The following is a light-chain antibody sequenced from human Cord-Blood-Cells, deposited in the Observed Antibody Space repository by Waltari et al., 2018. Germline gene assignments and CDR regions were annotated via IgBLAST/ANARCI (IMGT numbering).Light chain of an antibody. J-gene: IGLJ2*01. CDR2: EGS. Sequence: QSALTQPASVSGSPGQSITIPCPGTSSDVGSYNLVSWYQHHPGKAPKLMIYEGSKRPSGVSNRFSGSKSGNTASMTISGLQAEDEADYYCCSYAGSSTLVFGGGTKLTVL. V-gene: IGLV2-23*01. CDR3: CSYAGSSTLV. CDR1: SSDVGSYNL.